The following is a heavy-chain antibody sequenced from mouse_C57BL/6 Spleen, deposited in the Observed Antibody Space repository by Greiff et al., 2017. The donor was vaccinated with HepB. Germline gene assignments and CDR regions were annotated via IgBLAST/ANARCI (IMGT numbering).Heavy chain of an antibody. CDR3: ALDSSDAMDY. CDR1: GFTFSDYG. J-gene: IGHJ4*01. D-gene: IGHD3-2*02. V-gene: IGHV5-17*01. CDR2: ISSGSSTI. Sequence: EVKVEESGGGLVKPGGSLKLSCAASGFTFSDYGMHWVRQAPEKGLEWVAYISSGSSTIYYADTVKGRFTISRDNAKNTLFLQMTSLRSEDTAMYYCALDSSDAMDYWGQGTSVTVSS.